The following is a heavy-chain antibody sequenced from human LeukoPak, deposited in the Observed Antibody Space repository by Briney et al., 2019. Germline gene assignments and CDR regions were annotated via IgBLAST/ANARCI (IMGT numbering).Heavy chain of an antibody. J-gene: IGHJ4*02. CDR3: ARDFPYYYDTSGYHFDY. V-gene: IGHV3-7*01. Sequence: PGGSLRLSCAASGFTFSIYWMSWVRQAPGKGLEWVANIKRDGSEKNYVDSVKGRFTISRDNAKNSLYLQMNSLRAEDTAVYYCARDFPYYYDTSGYHFDYWGQGTLVTVSS. CDR2: IKRDGSEK. CDR1: GFTFSIYW. D-gene: IGHD3-22*01.